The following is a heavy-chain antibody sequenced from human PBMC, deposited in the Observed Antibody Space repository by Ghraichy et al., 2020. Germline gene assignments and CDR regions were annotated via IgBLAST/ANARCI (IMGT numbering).Heavy chain of an antibody. V-gene: IGHV3-11*01. CDR2: ISGSGKTI. D-gene: IGHD2-8*01. CDR3: ARVNGSHDY. Sequence: GEYLNISCAASGFTFSNYYMSWIRQAPGKGLEWVSYISGSGKTIYDGDSVQGRFTISRDNAKNSLFLQMNSLRAEDTAVYYCARVNGSHDYWGQGTLVTVSS. J-gene: IGHJ4*02. CDR1: GFTFSNYY.